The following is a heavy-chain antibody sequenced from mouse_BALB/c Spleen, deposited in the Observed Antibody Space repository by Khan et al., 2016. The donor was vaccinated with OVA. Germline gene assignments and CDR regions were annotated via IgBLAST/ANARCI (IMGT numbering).Heavy chain of an antibody. J-gene: IGHJ3*01. CDR2: LSNRGTTT. CDR3: AREGDDGGLAY. D-gene: IGHD2-3*01. Sequence: EVELVESGGGLVQPGGSLKLSCATSGFTFSDYYMYWVRQTPEKRLEWVAYLSNRGTTTYYPDTVRGRFTISRDNAKNNLYLQMSRLESEDTAMDYWAREGDDGGLAYWGQGTLVTGSA. CDR1: GFTFSDYY. V-gene: IGHV5-12*02.